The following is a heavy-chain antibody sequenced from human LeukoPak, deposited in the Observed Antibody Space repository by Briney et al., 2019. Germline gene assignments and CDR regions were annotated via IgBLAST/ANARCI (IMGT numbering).Heavy chain of an antibody. J-gene: IGHJ5*02. CDR1: GFTFDDYA. CDR2: ISWNSGSI. CDR3: AKDRFGIWFGELLGWFDP. Sequence: GGSLRLSCAASGFTFDDYAMHWVRQAPGKGLEWVSGISWNSGSIGYADSVKGRFTISRDNAKNSLYLQMNSLRAEDTALYYCAKDRFGIWFGELLGWFDPWGQGTLVAVSS. V-gene: IGHV3-9*01. D-gene: IGHD3-10*01.